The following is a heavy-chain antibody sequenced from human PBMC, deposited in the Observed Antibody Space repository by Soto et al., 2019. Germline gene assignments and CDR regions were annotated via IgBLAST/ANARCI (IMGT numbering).Heavy chain of an antibody. Sequence: SETLSLTCTVSGGSISSGGYYWSWIRQHPGKGLEWIGYIYYSGSTYYNPSLRSRVSISLDTSKNQFSLKLSSVTAADTALYYCARQGFGPLHGLVDVWGQGTTVTVSS. CDR3: ARQGFGPLHGLVDV. D-gene: IGHD3-10*01. CDR2: IYYSGST. V-gene: IGHV4-31*03. CDR1: GGSISSGGYY. J-gene: IGHJ6*02.